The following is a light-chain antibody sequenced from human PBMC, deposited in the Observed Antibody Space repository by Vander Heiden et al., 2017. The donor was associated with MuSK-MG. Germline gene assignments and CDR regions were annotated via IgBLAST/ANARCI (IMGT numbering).Light chain of an antibody. J-gene: IGLJ2*01. CDR3: NSRDSSGNHLV. Sequence: SSELTQDPAVSVALGQTVRITCQGDSLRSSYASWYQQKPGQAPVLVIYGKNNRPSGIPDRFSGSSSGNTASLTITGAQAEEEADYYCNSRDSSGNHLVFGGGTKLTVL. CDR2: GKN. V-gene: IGLV3-19*01. CDR1: SLRSSY.